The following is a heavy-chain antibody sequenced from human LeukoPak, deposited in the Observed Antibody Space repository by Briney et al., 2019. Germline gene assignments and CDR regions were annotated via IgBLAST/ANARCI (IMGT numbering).Heavy chain of an antibody. Sequence: SETLSLTCTVSGGSISSYYWSWIRQPPGKGLEWIGYIYYSGSTNYNPSLKSRVTISVDTSKNQFSLKLSSVTAADTAVYYCARTYYHAFDIWGQGTMVTVSS. CDR3: ARTYYHAFDI. CDR2: IYYSGST. V-gene: IGHV4-59*01. D-gene: IGHD3-10*01. J-gene: IGHJ3*02. CDR1: GGSISSYY.